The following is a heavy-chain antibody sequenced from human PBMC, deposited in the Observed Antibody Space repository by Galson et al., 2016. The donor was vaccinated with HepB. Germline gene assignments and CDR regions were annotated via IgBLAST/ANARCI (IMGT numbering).Heavy chain of an antibody. CDR1: GFTFSGYK. J-gene: IGHJ6*02. CDR2: ISTTSSAI. D-gene: IGHD5-24*01. CDR3: ARETRPMANSYYYGMDV. V-gene: IGHV3-48*01. Sequence: SLRLSCAASGFTFSGYKMNWVRQAPGKALEWVSYISTTSSAIYYADSVKGRFTMTTDTSTSTAYMELRSLRSDDTAVYYCARETRPMANSYYYGMDVWGQGTTVTVSS.